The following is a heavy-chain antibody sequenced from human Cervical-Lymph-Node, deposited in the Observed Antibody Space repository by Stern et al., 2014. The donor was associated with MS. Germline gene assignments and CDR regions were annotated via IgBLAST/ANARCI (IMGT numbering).Heavy chain of an antibody. D-gene: IGHD6-19*01. V-gene: IGHV4-4*02. CDR2: ISHSGST. CDR3: ARLYSSGWYLSGGMDV. J-gene: IGHJ6*02. Sequence: QVQLQESGPGLVKPSGTLSLTCAVSGGSISSSNLWSWVRQPPGKGLEWIGEISHSGSTNYNPSLKSRVTISVDKSKNKFTLNLSSVTAADTAVYYCARLYSSGWYLSGGMDVWGQGTTVTVSS. CDR1: GGSISSSNL.